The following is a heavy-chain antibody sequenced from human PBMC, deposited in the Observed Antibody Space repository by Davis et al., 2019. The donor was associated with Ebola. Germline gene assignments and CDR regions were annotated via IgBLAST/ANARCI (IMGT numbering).Heavy chain of an antibody. CDR1: GFTVSSHY. D-gene: IGHD5-24*01. V-gene: IGHV3-53*01. CDR2: IYIAGTT. CDR3: ARGDGYNFWDY. J-gene: IGHJ4*02. Sequence: PGGFLRLSCAASGFTVSSHYMSWVRQAPGKGLEWVSVIYIAGTTYYADSVKGRFTISRDNSKNTLYLQMNSLRAEDTAVYYCARGDGYNFWDYWGQGTLVTVSS.